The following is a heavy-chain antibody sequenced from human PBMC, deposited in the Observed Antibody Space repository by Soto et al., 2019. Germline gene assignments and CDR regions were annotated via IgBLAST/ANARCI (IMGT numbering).Heavy chain of an antibody. CDR2: IYPGDSDT. Sequence: PGESLKISCKGSGYSFTSYWIGWVRQMPGKGLEWMGIIYPGDSDTRYSPSFQGQVTISADKSLSTAYLQWSSLKASDTAMYYCARHVYRYDILTGYPYETDYWGQGTLVTVSS. J-gene: IGHJ4*02. CDR1: GYSFTSYW. D-gene: IGHD3-9*01. V-gene: IGHV5-51*01. CDR3: ARHVYRYDILTGYPYETDY.